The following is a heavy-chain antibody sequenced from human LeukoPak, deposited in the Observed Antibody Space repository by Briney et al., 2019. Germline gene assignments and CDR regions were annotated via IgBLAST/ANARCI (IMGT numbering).Heavy chain of an antibody. CDR2: IYYSGST. CDR1: GGSISSSSYY. D-gene: IGHD3-22*01. J-gene: IGHJ5*02. V-gene: IGHV4-39*01. CDR3: ARRDYYDSSGYYH. Sequence: NPSETLSLTCTVSGGSISSSSYYWGWIRQPPGKGLEWIGSIYYSGSTYYNPSLKSRVTISVDTSKNQFSLKLSSVTAADTAVYYCARRDYYDSSGYYHWGQGNLVTVSS.